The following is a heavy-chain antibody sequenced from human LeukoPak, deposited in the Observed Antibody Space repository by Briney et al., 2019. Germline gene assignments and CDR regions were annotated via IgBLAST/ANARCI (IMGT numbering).Heavy chain of an antibody. CDR1: GFTFSSYA. CDR2: IYSGGST. J-gene: IGHJ6*02. Sequence: GGSLRLSCAASGFTFSSYAMSWVRQAPGKGLEWVSVIYSGGSTYYADSVKGRFTISRDNSKNTLYLQMNSLRAEDTAVYYCARASSYYYDSSGYYYGSGYYYYGMDVWGQGTTVTVSS. V-gene: IGHV3-66*01. CDR3: ARASSYYYDSSGYYYGSGYYYYGMDV. D-gene: IGHD3-22*01.